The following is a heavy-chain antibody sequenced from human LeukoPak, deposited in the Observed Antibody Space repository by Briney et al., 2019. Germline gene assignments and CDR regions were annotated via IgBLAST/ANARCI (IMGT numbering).Heavy chain of an antibody. D-gene: IGHD3-3*01. CDR2: IRSKAYGGTT. V-gene: IGHV3-49*04. Sequence: GGSLRLSCTASGFTFGDYAMSWVRQAPGKGLEWVGFIRSKAYGGTTEYAASVKGRFTISRDDSKSIAYLQMNSLKTEDTAVYYCTRDLRITIYSYYYYYYMDVWGKGTTVTVSS. CDR3: TRDLRITIYSYYYYYYMDV. CDR1: GFTFGDYA. J-gene: IGHJ6*03.